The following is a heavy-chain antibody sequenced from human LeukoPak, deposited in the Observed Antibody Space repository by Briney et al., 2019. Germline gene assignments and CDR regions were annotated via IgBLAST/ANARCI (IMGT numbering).Heavy chain of an antibody. CDR3: ARGVQLTFDY. CDR2: ISYDGSNK. D-gene: IGHD5-18*01. V-gene: IGHV3-30*04. J-gene: IGHJ4*02. CDR1: GFTFSSYA. Sequence: GRSLRLSCAASGFTFSSYAMHWVRQAPGKGLEWVAVISYDGSNKYYADSVKGRFTISRDNSKNTLYLQMNSLRAEDTAVYYCARGVQLTFDYWGQGTLVTVSS.